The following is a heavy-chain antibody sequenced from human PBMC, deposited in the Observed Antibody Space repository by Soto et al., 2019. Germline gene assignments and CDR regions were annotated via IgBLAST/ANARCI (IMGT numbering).Heavy chain of an antibody. CDR3: ARGKGMEENYYYGMDI. Sequence: SETLSLTCAVYGGSFSGYYWSWIRQPPGKGLEWIGELNHSGSTNYNPSLKSRVTISVDTSKNQFSLKLSSVTSLRSEDTAVYYCARGKGMEENYYYGMDIWGQGTTVTVSS. CDR2: LNHSGST. V-gene: IGHV4-34*01. J-gene: IGHJ6*02. CDR1: GGSFSGYY. D-gene: IGHD1-1*01.